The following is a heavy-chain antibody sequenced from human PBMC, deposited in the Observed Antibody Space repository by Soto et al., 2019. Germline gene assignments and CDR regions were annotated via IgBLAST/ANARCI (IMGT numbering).Heavy chain of an antibody. D-gene: IGHD3-22*01. CDR1: GFTFSSYS. CDR2: ISSSSSTI. V-gene: IGHV3-48*01. Sequence: GGSLRLSCAASGFTFSSYSMNWVRQAPGKGLEWVSYISSSSSTINYADSVKGRFTISRENAKNVVYVQMNSLRAEDTAVYYCATYYYDSSGYYPPTRNYYYYGMDVWGQGTTVTVSS. CDR3: ATYYYDSSGYYPPTRNYYYYGMDV. J-gene: IGHJ6*02.